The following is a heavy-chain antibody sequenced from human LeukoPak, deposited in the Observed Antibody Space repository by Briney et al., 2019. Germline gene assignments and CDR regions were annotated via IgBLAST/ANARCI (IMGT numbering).Heavy chain of an antibody. CDR3: AKENEYCRGGSCAFDY. J-gene: IGHJ4*02. CDR1: GFTFSSYA. D-gene: IGHD2-15*01. CDR2: ISYDGSNK. Sequence: GGSLRLSCAASGFTFSSYAMHWVRQAPGKGLEWVAVISYDGSNKYYADSVKGRFTISRDNSKNTLYLQMNSLGAEDTAVYYCAKENEYCRGGSCAFDYWGQGTLVTVSS. V-gene: IGHV3-30*04.